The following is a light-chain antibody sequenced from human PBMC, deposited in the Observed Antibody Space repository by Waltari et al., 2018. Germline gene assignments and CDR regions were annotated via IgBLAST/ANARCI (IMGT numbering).Light chain of an antibody. CDR3: QTYGSGDT. J-gene: IGKJ2*01. Sequence: EIVLTQSPGTLSLSPGERATLSCRASQIVSSWYLAWYQQKPGQAPRLLIYGASSRSTGIPDMFSGSGSGTDFTLTISRLEPEDFAVYYYQTYGSGDTFGQGTKLEIK. V-gene: IGKV3-20*01. CDR1: QIVSSWY. CDR2: GAS.